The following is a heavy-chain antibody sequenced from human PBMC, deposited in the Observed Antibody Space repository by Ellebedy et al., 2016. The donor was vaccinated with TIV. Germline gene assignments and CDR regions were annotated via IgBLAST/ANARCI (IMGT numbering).Heavy chain of an antibody. D-gene: IGHD3-10*01. Sequence: GESLKISCAASGFSFGSYWMLWVRQAPGKGLVWVARINNDGSSTNYADSVKGRFTISRDNAKNTLYLQMNTLRADDTAIYFCTRGHREHSGSLDYWGQGTLVTVSS. CDR3: TRGHREHSGSLDY. CDR2: INNDGSST. CDR1: GFSFGSYW. V-gene: IGHV3-74*01. J-gene: IGHJ4*02.